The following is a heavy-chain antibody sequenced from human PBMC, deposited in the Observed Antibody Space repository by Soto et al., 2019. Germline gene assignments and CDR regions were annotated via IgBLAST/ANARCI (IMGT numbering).Heavy chain of an antibody. D-gene: IGHD3-22*01. CDR2: IYSGGTT. CDR1: GFTVSRNY. J-gene: IGHJ5*02. Sequence: EVQLVESGGGLVQPGGSLRLSCAASGFTVSRNYMRWVRQAPGKGLEWVSVIYSGGTTYYADSVKGRFTIYRDNSKNTLYLQMNSLRAEDTAVYYCARNGDSSDYRGWFDPWGQGTLVTVS. CDR3: ARNGDSSDYRGWFDP. V-gene: IGHV3-66*01.